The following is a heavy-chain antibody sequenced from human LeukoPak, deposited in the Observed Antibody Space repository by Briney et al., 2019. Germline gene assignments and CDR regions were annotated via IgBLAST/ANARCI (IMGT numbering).Heavy chain of an antibody. CDR1: GYTFTGYY. CDR3: ARDKGRGSGSYLYYMDV. V-gene: IGHV1-2*02. J-gene: IGHJ6*03. D-gene: IGHD3-10*01. Sequence: ASVKVSCKASGYTFTGYYMHWVRQAPGQGLEWMGWINPNTGGTNYAQKFQGRVTMTRDTSISTAYMELSRLRSDDTAVYYCARDKGRGSGSYLYYMDVWGKGTTVTVSS. CDR2: INPNTGGT.